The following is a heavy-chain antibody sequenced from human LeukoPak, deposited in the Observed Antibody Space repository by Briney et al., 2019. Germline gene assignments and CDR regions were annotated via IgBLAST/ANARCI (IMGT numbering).Heavy chain of an antibody. CDR2: INLNSGGT. CDR3: ARGRTYYYDSSGYYPNDAFDI. D-gene: IGHD3-22*01. V-gene: IGHV1-2*06. J-gene: IGHJ3*02. Sequence: ASVKVSCKASGYTFTGYYMHWVRQAPGQGLEWMGRINLNSGGTNYAQKFQGRVTMTRDTSISTAYMELSRLRSDDTAVYYCARGRTYYYDSSGYYPNDAFDIWGQGTMVTVSS. CDR1: GYTFTGYY.